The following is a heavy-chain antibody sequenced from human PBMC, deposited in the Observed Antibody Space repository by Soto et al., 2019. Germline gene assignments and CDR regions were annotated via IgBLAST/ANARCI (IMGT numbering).Heavy chain of an antibody. CDR3: ARGVSGYSGYDFPYYYYYGMDV. CDR1: GYTFTSYG. V-gene: IGHV1-18*04. J-gene: IGHJ6*02. Sequence: GASVKVSCKASGYTFTSYGISWLRQAPGQGLEWMGWISAYNGNTNYAQKLQGRVTMTTDTSTSTAYMELRSLRSDDTAVYYCARGVSGYSGYDFPYYYYYGMDVWGQGTTVTVSS. CDR2: ISAYNGNT. D-gene: IGHD5-12*01.